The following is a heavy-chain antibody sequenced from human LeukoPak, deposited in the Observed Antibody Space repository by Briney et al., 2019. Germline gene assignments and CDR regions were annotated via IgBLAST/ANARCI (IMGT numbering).Heavy chain of an antibody. CDR3: ARNSYYFVSSAYYLFYY. CDR2: IDPSDSYT. J-gene: IGHJ4*02. D-gene: IGHD3-22*01. CDR1: RSSYTSTG. V-gene: IGHV5-10-1*01. Sequence: GESLKISCMGSRSSYTSTGITCARQMPGKGLEWMGRIDPSDSYTNYSPSFQGHVTISADKSISTAYLQWSSLKASDIAMYFCARNSYYFVSSAYYLFYYWGQGTLVTVSS.